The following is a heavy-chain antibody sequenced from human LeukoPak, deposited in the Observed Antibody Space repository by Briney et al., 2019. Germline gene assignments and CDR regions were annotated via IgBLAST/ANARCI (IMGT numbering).Heavy chain of an antibody. CDR1: GGSFSGYY. CDR3: ARVNYYDSSGYYLFDP. D-gene: IGHD3-22*01. Sequence: SETLSLTCAVYGGSFSGYYWSWIRQPPGKGLEWIGYIYYSGSTNYNPSLKSRVTISVDTSKNQFSLKLSSVTAADTAVYYCARVNYYDSSGYYLFDPWGQGTLVTVSS. CDR2: IYYSGST. J-gene: IGHJ5*02. V-gene: IGHV4-59*01.